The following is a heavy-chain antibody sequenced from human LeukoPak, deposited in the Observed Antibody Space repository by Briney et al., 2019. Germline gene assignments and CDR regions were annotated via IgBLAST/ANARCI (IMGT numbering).Heavy chain of an antibody. J-gene: IGHJ4*02. Sequence: GGSLRLSCAASGFTFSSYGMSWVRQAPGKGLEWVSAISGSGGSTYYADSVKGRFTISRDNSKNTLYLQMNSLRAEDTAVYYCAKAESSGSYYVVSPFDYWGQGTLVTVSS. V-gene: IGHV3-23*01. CDR1: GFTFSSYG. CDR2: ISGSGGST. CDR3: AKAESSGSYYVVSPFDY. D-gene: IGHD1-26*01.